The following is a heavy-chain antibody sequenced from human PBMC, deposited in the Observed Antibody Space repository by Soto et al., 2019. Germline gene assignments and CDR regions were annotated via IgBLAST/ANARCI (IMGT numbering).Heavy chain of an antibody. V-gene: IGHV1-69*01. CDR1: GGTFSNYA. D-gene: IGHD6-13*01. Sequence: QVRLVQSGAEVKKPGSSVKVSCKASGGTFSNYAITWLRLAPGQGLEWLGGIIPVFGTVNFAQKFQGRVTVTADESTSTACMELNSLGSEDTAVYYCARDNPYTNSFGNWFDPWGQGILVIVS. J-gene: IGHJ5*02. CDR2: IIPVFGTV. CDR3: ARDNPYTNSFGNWFDP.